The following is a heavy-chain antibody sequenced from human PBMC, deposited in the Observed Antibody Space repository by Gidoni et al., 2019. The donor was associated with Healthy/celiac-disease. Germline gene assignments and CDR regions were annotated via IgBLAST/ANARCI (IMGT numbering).Heavy chain of an antibody. V-gene: IGHV5-51*01. J-gene: IGHJ3*02. CDR3: ARHARIAEKGSAFDI. Sequence: EVQLVQSGAEVKKPGESLKISCKGSGYSFTSYWIGWVRQMPGKGLEWMGIIYPGDSDTRYSPSFQGQVTISADKSISTAYLQWSSLKASDTAMYYCARHARIAEKGSAFDIWGQGTMVTVSS. CDR2: IYPGDSDT. D-gene: IGHD6-13*01. CDR1: GYSFTSYW.